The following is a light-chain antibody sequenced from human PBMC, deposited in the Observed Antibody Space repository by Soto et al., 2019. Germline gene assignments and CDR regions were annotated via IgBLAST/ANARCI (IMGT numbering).Light chain of an antibody. CDR1: SSDVGGYSY. CDR3: SSYTGSSTYVV. J-gene: IGLJ2*01. Sequence: QSALTQPASVSGSPGQSITISCTGTSSDVGGYSYVSWYQQHPGKAPKLMIYDVSNRPSGVSNRFSGSKSANTASLTISGLQAEDEADYYCSSYTGSSTYVVFGGGTQLTVL. V-gene: IGLV2-14*01. CDR2: DVS.